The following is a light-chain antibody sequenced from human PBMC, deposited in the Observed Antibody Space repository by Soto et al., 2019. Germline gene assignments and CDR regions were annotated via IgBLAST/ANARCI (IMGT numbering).Light chain of an antibody. CDR2: GAS. CDR1: QSVSSSY. CDR3: QQYGSSPLT. V-gene: IGKV3-20*01. J-gene: IGKJ4*01. Sequence: EIVLTQSPGTLSLSPGERATLSCRASQSVSSSYLAWYQQKPGQAPRLLIYGASSRATGIPDRFSGSGSGPDFTLTISRLEPEDCAVYYCQQYGSSPLTLGGGTKVEIK.